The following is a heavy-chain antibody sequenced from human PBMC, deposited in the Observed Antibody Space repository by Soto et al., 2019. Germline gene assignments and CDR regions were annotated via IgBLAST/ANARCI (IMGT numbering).Heavy chain of an antibody. CDR1: GGSISSYY. Sequence: SETLSLTCTVSGGSISSYYWSWIRQPPGTGLEWIGYIYYSGSTNYNPSLKSRVTISVDTSKNQFSLKLSSVTAADTAVYYCASITEEDNYYFDYWGQGTLVTVSS. J-gene: IGHJ4*02. CDR2: IYYSGST. CDR3: ASITEEDNYYFDY. V-gene: IGHV4-59*01. D-gene: IGHD1-1*01.